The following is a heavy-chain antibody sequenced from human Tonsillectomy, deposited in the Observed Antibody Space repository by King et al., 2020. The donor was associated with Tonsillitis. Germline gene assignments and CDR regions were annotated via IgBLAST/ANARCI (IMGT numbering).Heavy chain of an antibody. J-gene: IGHJ4*02. V-gene: IGHV5-51*01. Sequence: QLVQSGTEMKKPGESLKISCKASGYSFTNYWIAWVRQMPGKGLEWMGLIYPGYSDTRYGPSFQGQVTISADKSTSTAYLKWSGLKASDTAMYYCARQYTDPTDHFDHWGQGTLVTVSS. CDR3: ARQYTDPTDHFDH. D-gene: IGHD1-14*01. CDR2: IYPGYSDT. CDR1: GYSFTNYW.